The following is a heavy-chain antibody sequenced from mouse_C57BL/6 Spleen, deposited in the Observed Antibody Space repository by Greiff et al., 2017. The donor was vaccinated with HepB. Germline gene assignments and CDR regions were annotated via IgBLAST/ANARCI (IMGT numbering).Heavy chain of an antibody. D-gene: IGHD3-3*01. V-gene: IGHV1-42*01. CDR3: ARDICFDY. J-gene: IGHJ3*01. Sequence: EVQLQQSGPELVKPGASVTISCKASGYSFTGYYMNWVKQSPEKSLEWIGEINPSTGGTTYNQKFKAKATLTVDKSSSTAYMQLKSLTSEDSAVYYCARDICFDYWGQGTLVTVSA. CDR2: INPSTGGT. CDR1: GYSFTGYY.